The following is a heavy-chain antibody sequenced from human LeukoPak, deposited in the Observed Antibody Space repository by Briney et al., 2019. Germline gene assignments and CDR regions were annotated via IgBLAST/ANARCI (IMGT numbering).Heavy chain of an antibody. D-gene: IGHD3-10*01. V-gene: IGHV1-8*01. CDR3: ARGYLPRYYYGSGSYYNY. CDR2: MNPNSGNT. Sequence: GASVKVSCKASGYTFTSYDINWVRQATGQGLEWMGWMNPNSGNTGYAQKFQGRVTMTRNTSISTAYMELSSLRSEDTAVYYCARGYLPRYYYGSGSYYNYWGQGTLVTVSS. J-gene: IGHJ4*02. CDR1: GYTFTSYD.